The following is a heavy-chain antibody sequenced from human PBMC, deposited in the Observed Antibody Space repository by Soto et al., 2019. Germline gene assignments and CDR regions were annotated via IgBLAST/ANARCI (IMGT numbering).Heavy chain of an antibody. V-gene: IGHV1-2*07. CDR1: GYTFTGYY. Sequence: QVQLVQSGAEVKKPGASVKVSCKASGYTFTGYYIHWVRQAPGQGLEWMGWINPHIGGTNYAHKFQGRVTMTRDTSISPVYMELSRLRSDDTAVYYCARGLGIPYWYFDLWGRGTLVTVSS. D-gene: IGHD7-27*01. CDR2: INPHIGGT. CDR3: ARGLGIPYWYFDL. J-gene: IGHJ2*01.